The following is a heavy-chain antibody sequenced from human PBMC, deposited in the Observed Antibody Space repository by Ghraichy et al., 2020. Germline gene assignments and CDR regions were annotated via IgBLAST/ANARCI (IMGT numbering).Heavy chain of an antibody. V-gene: IGHV3-7*01. J-gene: IGHJ4*02. Sequence: GESLNISCVASGFTFSTFWMSWVRQIPGKGLEWVAHISHDGNEKYYVDSVKGRFTISRDNAKSSLDLQMNSLRAEDTALYYCARLTWDPDYWGPGTLVTVSS. CDR1: GFTFSTFW. CDR2: ISHDGNEK. CDR3: ARLTWDPDY. D-gene: IGHD1-26*01.